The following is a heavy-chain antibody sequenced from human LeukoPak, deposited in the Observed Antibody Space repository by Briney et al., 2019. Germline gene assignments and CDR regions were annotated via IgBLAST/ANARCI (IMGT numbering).Heavy chain of an antibody. CDR3: AKLTSASGAYGVDV. D-gene: IGHD3-10*01. Sequence: GGSLRLSCAASGFTFSSYAMNWVRQAPGKGLEWVSTISGSGGSKHYADSVEGRFTISRDNSKNTVYLQMNSLRAEDTAIYYCAKLTSASGAYGVDVWGQGTTVTVSS. V-gene: IGHV3-23*01. CDR2: ISGSGGSK. CDR1: GFTFSSYA. J-gene: IGHJ6*02.